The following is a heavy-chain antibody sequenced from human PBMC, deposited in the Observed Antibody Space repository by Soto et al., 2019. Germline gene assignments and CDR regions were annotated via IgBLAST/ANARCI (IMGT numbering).Heavy chain of an antibody. Sequence: EVQLLESGGGLVQPGGSLRLSCAASGFTFSNYAMSWVRQAPGKGLEWVSALSGGGGSTYYADSVKGRFTISRDNAKNTLYLQMNSLRVEDTAVYYCAKGPGEYTMSSFEYWGQGTLVTVSS. CDR2: LSGGGGST. J-gene: IGHJ4*02. CDR1: GFTFSNYA. CDR3: AKGPGEYTMSSFEY. D-gene: IGHD3-10*02. V-gene: IGHV3-23*01.